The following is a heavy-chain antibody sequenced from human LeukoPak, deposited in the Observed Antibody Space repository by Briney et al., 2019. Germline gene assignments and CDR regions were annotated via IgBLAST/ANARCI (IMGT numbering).Heavy chain of an antibody. V-gene: IGHV3-7*01. J-gene: IGHJ4*02. CDR3: AKDRKRCSSTSCYTTYYFDY. CDR2: TSPDGGGE. CDR1: GFTFGNYG. D-gene: IGHD2-2*02. Sequence: GGSLRLSCAASGFTFGNYGLGWVRKAPGKGLEWVANTSPDGGGEYYADSVRGQFTTSRDNANNFLYLQMNSLRAEDTAVYYCAKDRKRCSSTSCYTTYYFDYWGQGTLVTVSS.